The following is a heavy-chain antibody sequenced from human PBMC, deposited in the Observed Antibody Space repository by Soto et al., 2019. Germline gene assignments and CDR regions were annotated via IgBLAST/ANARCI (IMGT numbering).Heavy chain of an antibody. D-gene: IGHD3-22*01. CDR2: IKQDGSEK. J-gene: IGHJ3*02. CDR1: GFTFSSYW. CDR3: ARPYYYYSSGHKGVFDI. V-gene: IGHV3-7*05. Sequence: GGSLRLSCAASGFTFSSYWMSWVRQAPGKGLEWVANIKQDGSEKYYVDSVKGRFTISRDNAKNSLYLQMNSLRAEDTAVYYCARPYYYYSSGHKGVFDIWGQGTTVTVSS.